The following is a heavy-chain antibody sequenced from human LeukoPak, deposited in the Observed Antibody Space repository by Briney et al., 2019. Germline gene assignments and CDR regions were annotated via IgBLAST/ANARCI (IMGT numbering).Heavy chain of an antibody. CDR1: GFTFSNSA. CDR3: AKGIYSSGWSYFDY. Sequence: GALRLSCAASGFTFSNSAMSWVRQAPGKGLEWVSTLSGSGITTHYADSVKGRFTISRDNSKNTLYLQMNSLRAEDTAVYYCAKGIYSSGWSYFDYWGHGTLVTVSS. D-gene: IGHD6-19*01. J-gene: IGHJ4*01. V-gene: IGHV3-23*01. CDR2: LSGSGITT.